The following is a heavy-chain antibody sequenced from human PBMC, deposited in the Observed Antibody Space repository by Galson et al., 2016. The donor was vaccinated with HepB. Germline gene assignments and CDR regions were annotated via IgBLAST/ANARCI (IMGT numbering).Heavy chain of an antibody. Sequence: SVKVSCKASGYAFGNNGISWVRQAPGQGLEWMGWISGLNGNTQYAQRLPGRVTMTTDTSTSTAYMEMGSLTSDDTAMYYCARGRGDDYFDFWGQGTLVTVSS. CDR1: GYAFGNNG. J-gene: IGHJ4*02. CDR2: ISGLNGNT. V-gene: IGHV1-18*04. CDR3: ARGRGDDYFDF.